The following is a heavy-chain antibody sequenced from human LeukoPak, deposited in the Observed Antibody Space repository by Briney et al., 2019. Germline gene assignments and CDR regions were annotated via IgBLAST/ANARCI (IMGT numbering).Heavy chain of an antibody. V-gene: IGHV1-69*06. D-gene: IGHD3-9*01. Sequence: GASVKLSCKASGGTFSNYAITWVRQAPGHGLEWMGGIIPLFDTSNYAQKFQGRHTITADKYTSTAYMELSSLRSEDAAVYYCATEPPFYDILTAYSPYPWGQGTLVTVSS. CDR3: ATEPPFYDILTAYSPYP. J-gene: IGHJ5*02. CDR1: GGTFSNYA. CDR2: IIPLFDTS.